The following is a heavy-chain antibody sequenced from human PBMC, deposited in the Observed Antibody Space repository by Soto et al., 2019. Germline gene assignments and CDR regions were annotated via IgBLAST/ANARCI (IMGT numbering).Heavy chain of an antibody. J-gene: IGHJ5*02. CDR2: IYHSGST. CDR1: GGSISSGGYS. Sequence: SETLSPTRAVSGGSISSGGYSWSWIRQPPGKGLEWIGYIYHSGSTYYNPSLKSRVTISVDRSKNQFSLKLSSVTAADTAVYYCARAMVRGVIIQYNWFDPWGQGTLVTVSS. V-gene: IGHV4-30-2*01. CDR3: ARAMVRGVIIQYNWFDP. D-gene: IGHD3-10*01.